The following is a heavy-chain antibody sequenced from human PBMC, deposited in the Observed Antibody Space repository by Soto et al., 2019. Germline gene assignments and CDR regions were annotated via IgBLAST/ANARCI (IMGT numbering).Heavy chain of an antibody. Sequence: QVQLVQSGAEVKKPGSSVRVSCKASGGTLRNYGISWVRQAPGQGLEWMGGIIPVFGTANYAQKVQGRVTVAADESTSTVYMDVTSLRSEYTAVYYCSRGDATKIVVTTYYGMDVWGQGTTVTVSS. D-gene: IGHD4-17*01. CDR3: SRGDATKIVVTTYYGMDV. CDR1: GGTLRNYG. V-gene: IGHV1-69*12. J-gene: IGHJ6*02. CDR2: IIPVFGTA.